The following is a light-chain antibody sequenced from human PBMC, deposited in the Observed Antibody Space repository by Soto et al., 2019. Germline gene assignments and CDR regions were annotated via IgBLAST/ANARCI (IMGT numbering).Light chain of an antibody. J-gene: IGLJ1*01. CDR2: EVS. CDR1: SSDVGGYNY. V-gene: IGLV2-14*01. CDR3: SSYTSSSTLV. Sequence: QSVLTQPAAVSGSPGQSITISCTGTSSDVGGYNYVSWYQHHPGKAPKLMIYEVSNRPSGVSNSFSGSKSGNTASLTISGLQAEDEADYYCSSYTSSSTLVFGTGTKLTVL.